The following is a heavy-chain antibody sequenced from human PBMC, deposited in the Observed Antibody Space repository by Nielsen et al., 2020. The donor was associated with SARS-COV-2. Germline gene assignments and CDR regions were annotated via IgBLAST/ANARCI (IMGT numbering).Heavy chain of an antibody. J-gene: IGHJ4*02. CDR3: AKAVTTVTTGFDY. Sequence: SLKISCAASGFTFDDYAMHWVRQAPGKGLEWVSGISWNSGSIGYADSVKGRFTISRDNAKNSLYLQMNSLRAEDTALYYCAKAVTTVTTGFDYWGQGTLVTVSS. V-gene: IGHV3-9*01. D-gene: IGHD4-17*01. CDR1: GFTFDDYA. CDR2: ISWNSGSI.